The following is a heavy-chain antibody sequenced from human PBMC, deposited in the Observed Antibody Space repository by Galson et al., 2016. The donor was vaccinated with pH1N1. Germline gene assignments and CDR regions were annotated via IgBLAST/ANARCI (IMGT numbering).Heavy chain of an antibody. CDR3: ARHRPRPVVVPAAASD. Sequence: ETLSLTCTVSGGSISSGSYYWGWIRQPPGKGLEWIGSIFYSGSTYYNPSLKSRVTISVDTSKNQFSLKLTSVTAADTAVYYCARHRPRPVVVPAAASDWGQGALVTVSS. J-gene: IGHJ4*02. CDR2: IFYSGST. V-gene: IGHV4-39*01. D-gene: IGHD2-2*01. CDR1: GGSISSGSYY.